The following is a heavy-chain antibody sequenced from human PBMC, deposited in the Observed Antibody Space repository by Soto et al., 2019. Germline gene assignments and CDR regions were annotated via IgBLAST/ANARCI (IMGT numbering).Heavy chain of an antibody. D-gene: IGHD4-17*01. V-gene: IGHV3-21*01. CDR1: GFTLSSYN. J-gene: IGHJ6*02. CDR2: ISSSSSYI. CDR3: ATIGDYEDGYYYCYGMDV. Sequence: EVQLVESGGGLVKPGGSLRLSCAASGFTLSSYNRNWVRQAAGKGLEWVSSISSSSSYIYYADSVRGRFTISRDNAKSSLYLQMNSLRAEDTAVYHCATIGDYEDGYYYCYGMDVWGQGTTVTVSS.